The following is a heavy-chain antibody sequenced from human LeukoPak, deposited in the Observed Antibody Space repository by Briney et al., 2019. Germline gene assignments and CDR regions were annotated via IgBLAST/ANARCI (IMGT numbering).Heavy chain of an antibody. Sequence: ASVKVSCKASGYTFTGYYMHWVRQAPGQGLEWMGWINPNSGGTNYAQKFQGRVTMTSDTSISTAYMELSRLSSDDTAVYYCAQGAYSIYGSVIIWANWFDPWGQGTLVTVSS. V-gene: IGHV1-2*02. CDR3: AQGAYSIYGSVIIWANWFDP. D-gene: IGHD5-18*01. J-gene: IGHJ5*02. CDR2: INPNSGGT. CDR1: GYTFTGYY.